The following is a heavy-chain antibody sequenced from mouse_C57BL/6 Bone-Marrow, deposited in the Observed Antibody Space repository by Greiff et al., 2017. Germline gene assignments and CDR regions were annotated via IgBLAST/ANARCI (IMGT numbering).Heavy chain of an antibody. CDR1: GYTFTDHT. Sequence: VQLQESDAELVKPGASVKISCKVSGYTFTDHTIHWMKQRPEQGLEWIGYIYPRDGSTKYNEKFKGKATLTADKSSSTAYMQLNSLTSEDSAVYFCARRDDYDLWYFDVWGTGTTVTVSS. CDR3: ARRDDYDLWYFDV. CDR2: IYPRDGST. V-gene: IGHV1-78*01. J-gene: IGHJ1*03. D-gene: IGHD2-4*01.